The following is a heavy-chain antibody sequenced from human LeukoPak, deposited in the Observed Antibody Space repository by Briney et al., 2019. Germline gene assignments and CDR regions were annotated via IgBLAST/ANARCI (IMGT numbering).Heavy chain of an antibody. V-gene: IGHV1-2*04. J-gene: IGHJ4*02. CDR1: GYTFTGYY. Sequence: ASVKVSCKASGYTFTGYYMHWVRQAPGQGLEWMGWINPNSGGTNYAQKFQGWVTMTGDTSISTAYMELSRLRSDDTAVYYCARCPSGWYLFDYWGQGTLVTVSS. CDR2: INPNSGGT. D-gene: IGHD6-19*01. CDR3: ARCPSGWYLFDY.